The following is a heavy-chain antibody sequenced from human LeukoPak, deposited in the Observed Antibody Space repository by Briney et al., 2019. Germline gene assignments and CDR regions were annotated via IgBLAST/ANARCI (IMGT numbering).Heavy chain of an antibody. V-gene: IGHV4-38-2*02. Sequence: PSETRSLTCTVSGYSFSSGYYWGWIRQPPGKGLEWIGSTAPGGNTYYNPSLKSRVAISVDTSKNQFSLRLVSVTAADTAVYYCARGGSGWPFDHWGQGTLVTVSS. CDR2: TAPGGNT. D-gene: IGHD6-19*01. CDR3: ARGGSGWPFDH. CDR1: GYSFSSGYY. J-gene: IGHJ4*02.